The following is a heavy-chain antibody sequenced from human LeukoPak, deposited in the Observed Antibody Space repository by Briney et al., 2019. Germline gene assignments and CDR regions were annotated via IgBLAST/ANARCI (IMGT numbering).Heavy chain of an antibody. CDR1: GFTFSSYG. D-gene: IGHD3-22*01. Sequence: PGGSLRLSCAASGFTFSSYGMSWVRQAPGKGLEWVSAISGSGGSTYYADSVKGRFTISRDNSKNTLYLQMNSLRAEDTAVYYCAKAPYYDSSGTFDYWGQGTLVTVSS. J-gene: IGHJ4*02. CDR3: AKAPYYDSSGTFDY. V-gene: IGHV3-23*01. CDR2: ISGSGGST.